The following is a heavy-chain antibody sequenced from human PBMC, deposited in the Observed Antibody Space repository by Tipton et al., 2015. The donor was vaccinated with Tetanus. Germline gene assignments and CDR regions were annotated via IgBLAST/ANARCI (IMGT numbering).Heavy chain of an antibody. CDR3: AGGLVRWYEP. D-gene: IGHD3-10*01. J-gene: IGHJ5*02. V-gene: IGHV4-30-2*02. CDR2: IYESGTT. CDR1: GGSISGGGYS. Sequence: TLSLTCDVSGGSISGGGYSWSWIRQPPGPGKGLEWIGYIYESGTTHYNPSLKSRVTLSLDMSKNHVSLNLTSVTAADTAVYSCAGGLVRWYEPWGRGTLVTVSS.